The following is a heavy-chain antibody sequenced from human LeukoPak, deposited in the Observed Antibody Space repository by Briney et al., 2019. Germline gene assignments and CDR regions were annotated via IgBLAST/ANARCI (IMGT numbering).Heavy chain of an antibody. Sequence: KASETLSLTCAVTGNSISSSYYWGWIRQPPGKGLEWIGSIYHTGSTYYNPSLKSRVTISVDTSNNRFSLKLSSVTAADTAVYYCAGQHDSNGYYFYWGQGILVTVSS. CDR2: IYHTGST. CDR3: AGQHDSNGYYFY. V-gene: IGHV4-38-2*01. CDR1: GNSISSSYY. J-gene: IGHJ4*02. D-gene: IGHD3-22*01.